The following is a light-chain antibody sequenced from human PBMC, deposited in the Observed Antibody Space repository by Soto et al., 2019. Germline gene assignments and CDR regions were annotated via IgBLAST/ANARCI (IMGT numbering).Light chain of an antibody. CDR1: SSNIGSNT. CDR2: SNN. J-gene: IGLJ1*01. V-gene: IGLV1-44*01. Sequence: VLTQPPSASGPPGQRVTISCSGSSSNIGSNTVNWYQQLPGTAPKLLIYSNNQRPSGVPDRFSGSKSGTSASLSISGLQPEDEPDYYCAAWDDSLNGVFGTGTKVPVL. CDR3: AAWDDSLNGV.